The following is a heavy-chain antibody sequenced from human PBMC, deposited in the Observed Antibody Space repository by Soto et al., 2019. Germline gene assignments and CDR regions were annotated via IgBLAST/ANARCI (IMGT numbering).Heavy chain of an antibody. Sequence: QVQLQESGPGLVKPSGTLSLTCAVSGGSISSNNWWSWVRQPPGKGLEWIGEIYHSGSTNYNPALNSRXXIXLXXSKNQFSLKLSSVTAADTAVYYCAIKGYSSGLFDPWGQGTLVTVSS. CDR3: AIKGYSSGLFDP. J-gene: IGHJ5*02. V-gene: IGHV4-4*02. CDR2: IYHSGST. CDR1: GGSISSNNW. D-gene: IGHD6-19*01.